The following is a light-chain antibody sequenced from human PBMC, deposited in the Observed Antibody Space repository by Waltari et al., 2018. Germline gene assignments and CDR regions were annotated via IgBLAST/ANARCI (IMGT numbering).Light chain of an antibody. Sequence: QSALTQPASVSGSPGQSITISCTGTSGDIGAYSYVTWYQHHPGEVPKLILYDVAERPSGVSNRFSGSKSGNTASLTVSGLQAEDEALYYCSAYTSRGTLKFGGGIRVTVL. CDR3: SAYTSRGTLK. CDR1: SGDIGAYSY. V-gene: IGLV2-14*03. CDR2: DVA. J-gene: IGLJ2*01.